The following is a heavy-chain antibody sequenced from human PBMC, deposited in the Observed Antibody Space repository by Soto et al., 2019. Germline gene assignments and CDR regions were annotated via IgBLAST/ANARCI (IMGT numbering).Heavy chain of an antibody. V-gene: IGHV1-69*01. CDR3: ASGASRWYPYFFDS. CDR2: IIPYYNTL. J-gene: IGHJ4*02. CDR1: EGTFNSYA. Sequence: QAQVVQSGAEVRKPGSSVKLSCKASEGTFNSYAIAWVRQAPGQGLEWMGGIIPYYNTLNYAQKFQDRVTITADDSTNTVYMELSSLRSADTAGYFCASGASRWYPYFFDSWAQGTLVTVSS. D-gene: IGHD6-13*01.